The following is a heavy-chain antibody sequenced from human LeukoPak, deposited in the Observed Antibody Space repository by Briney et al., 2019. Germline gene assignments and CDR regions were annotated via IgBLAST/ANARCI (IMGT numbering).Heavy chain of an antibody. J-gene: IGHJ4*02. Sequence: GGSLRLSCAASGFTFSSYWMHWVRQAPGKGLVWVSRINSDGSSTSYADSVKGRFTISRDNAKNTLYLQMNSLRAEDTAVYYCARDQGIGVRYCSSPSCYPPDYGARGTLVTVP. CDR3: ARDQGIGVRYCSSPSCYPPDY. V-gene: IGHV3-74*01. CDR2: INSDGSST. D-gene: IGHD2-2*01. CDR1: GFTFSSYW.